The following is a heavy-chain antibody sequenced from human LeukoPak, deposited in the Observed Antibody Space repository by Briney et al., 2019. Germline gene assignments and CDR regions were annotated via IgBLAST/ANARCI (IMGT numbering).Heavy chain of an antibody. CDR2: ISGIGGNT. CDR1: GLTFSSYA. D-gene: IGHD6-13*01. J-gene: IGHJ3*02. CDR3: AKDLGQAGTGFFDAFDI. Sequence: GGSLRLSCAASGLTFSSYAMSWVRQAPGKGLEWVSSISGIGGNTYSADSVKGRFTISRDNSKNTLYLQMNSLRAEDTAVYYCAKDLGQAGTGFFDAFDIWGQGTMVTVSS. V-gene: IGHV3-23*01.